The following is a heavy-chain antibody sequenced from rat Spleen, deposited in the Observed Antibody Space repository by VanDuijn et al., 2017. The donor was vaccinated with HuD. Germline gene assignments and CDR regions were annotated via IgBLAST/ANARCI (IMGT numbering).Heavy chain of an antibody. V-gene: IGHV5-22*01. D-gene: IGHD1-12*01. J-gene: IGHJ2*01. Sequence: EVQLVESGGGLVQPGRSMKLSCADSGFTFSDYGMVWIRQAPKKGLEWVAFISYEGSSTYYGDSVKGRFTISRDNAKSTLYLQMNILRSEDTATYYCASQRTMIDWGQGVMVTVSS. CDR2: ISYEGSST. CDR3: ASQRTMID. CDR1: GFTFSDYG.